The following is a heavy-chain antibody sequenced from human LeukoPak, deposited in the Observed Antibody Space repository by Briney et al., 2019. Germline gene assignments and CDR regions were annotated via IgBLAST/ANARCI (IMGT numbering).Heavy chain of an antibody. CDR1: GITFSDHY. Sequence: MTGGSLRLSCAASGITFSDHYMSWIRQAPGKGLEWLSYISSGGDSIYYADSVKGRFTISRDNAKNSVSLQMNSLRAEDTAVYYCASGSYGSGFYYFYYMDVWGKGTTVTVSS. V-gene: IGHV3-11*04. CDR3: ASGSYGSGFYYFYYMDV. D-gene: IGHD3-10*01. CDR2: ISSGGDSI. J-gene: IGHJ6*03.